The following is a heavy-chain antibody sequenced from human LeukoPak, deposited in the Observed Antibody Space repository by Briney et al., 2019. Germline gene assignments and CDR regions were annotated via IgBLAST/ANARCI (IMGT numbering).Heavy chain of an antibody. CDR2: IHPEGITK. Sequence: GGSLRLSCAASGFSFSNYYMRWVRQTPGKGREWVANIHPEGITKYYVDSVRGRFTISRDNAKQSLFLQMNSLRADDTAVYYCAKDVPFGGWSGDFWGQGTLVTVSS. CDR3: AKDVPFGGWSGDF. D-gene: IGHD6-19*01. V-gene: IGHV3-7*01. CDR1: GFSFSNYY. J-gene: IGHJ4*02.